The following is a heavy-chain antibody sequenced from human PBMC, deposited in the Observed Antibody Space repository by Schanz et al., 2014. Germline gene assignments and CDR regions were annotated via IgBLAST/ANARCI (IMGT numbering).Heavy chain of an antibody. J-gene: IGHJ6*02. CDR2: ISGSGDNT. CDR1: GITFSRHA. D-gene: IGHD3-3*01. CDR3: ARADFWTGYASLDYYYGMDV. V-gene: IGHV3-23*04. Sequence: EVQLVESGGGLIQPGGSLRLSCAASGITFSRHAMSWVRQAPGKGLEWVSAISGSGDNTFYADSVKGRFTISRDNSKNTLYLQMNSLRTEDTAVYYCARADFWTGYASLDYYYGMDVWGQGTTVTVSS.